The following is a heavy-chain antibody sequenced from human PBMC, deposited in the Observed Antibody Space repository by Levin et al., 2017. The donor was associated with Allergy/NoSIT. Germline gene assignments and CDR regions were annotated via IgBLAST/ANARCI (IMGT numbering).Heavy chain of an antibody. Sequence: GGSLRLSCAASGFTFSSNAMSWVRQAPGKGLEWVSTVNANTGSTYYADSVKGRFTISRDISKNTLFLQMNTLRAEDTAVYYCAKDKGYCITAADCPAGWCFDYWGQGTLVTVSS. CDR3: AKDKGYCITAADCPAGWCFDY. CDR2: VNANTGST. CDR1: GFTFSSNA. J-gene: IGHJ4*02. V-gene: IGHV3-23*01. D-gene: IGHD2-15*01.